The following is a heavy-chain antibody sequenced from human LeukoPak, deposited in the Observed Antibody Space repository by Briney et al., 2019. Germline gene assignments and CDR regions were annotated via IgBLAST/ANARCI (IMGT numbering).Heavy chain of an antibody. CDR2: IYYRGTT. CDR1: GGSISSYY. CDR3: TRFDTVGYYYGFDL. Sequence: SETLCLTCSVSGGSISSYYWSWIRQPPGKGQECIGYIYYRGTTNYNPSLKSRATISLDTSNSQFSLKLSSVTAADTAVYYCTRFDTVGYYYGFDLWGQGTMVTVSS. J-gene: IGHJ3*01. D-gene: IGHD3-22*01. V-gene: IGHV4-59*01.